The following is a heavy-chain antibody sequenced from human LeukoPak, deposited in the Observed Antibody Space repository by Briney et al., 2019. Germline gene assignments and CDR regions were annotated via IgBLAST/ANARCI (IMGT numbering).Heavy chain of an antibody. Sequence: GGSLRLSCAASGFTFSSYSMNWVRQAPGKGLEWVSYISSSSSTIYYADSVKGRFTISRDNAKNSLYLQMNSLRAEDTAVYYCASSMIVVVNDAFDIWGQGTMVTVSS. CDR1: GFTFSSYS. V-gene: IGHV3-48*04. CDR3: ASSMIVVVNDAFDI. D-gene: IGHD3-22*01. CDR2: ISSSSSTI. J-gene: IGHJ3*02.